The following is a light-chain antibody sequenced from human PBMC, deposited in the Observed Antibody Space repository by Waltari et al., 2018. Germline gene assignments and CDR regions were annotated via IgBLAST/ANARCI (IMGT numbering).Light chain of an antibody. CDR2: WAS. V-gene: IGKV4-1*01. CDR3: QQYYNTPFT. J-gene: IGKJ3*01. CDR1: QSVLYSSKHKNY. Sequence: DIVMTQSPDSLAVSLCERATINCKSSQSVLYSSKHKNYLTWYQKKPGQPPKLLIYWASTRESGVPDRFSGSGSGTDFTLTISSLQAEDVAVYYCQQYYNTPFTFGPGTKVDVK.